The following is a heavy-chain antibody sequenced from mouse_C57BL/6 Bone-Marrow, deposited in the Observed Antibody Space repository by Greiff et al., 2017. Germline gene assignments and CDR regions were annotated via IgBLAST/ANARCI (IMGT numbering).Heavy chain of an antibody. CDR2: ITPSSGYT. Sequence: VQRVEPGAELAKPGASVKLSCKASGYTFTSYWMHWVKQRPGQGLEWIGYITPSSGYTKYNQKFKDKATLTADKSSSTAYMQLSSLTSEDSAVYYCARRVYGAWFAYWGQGTLVTVSA. D-gene: IGHD1-1*02. J-gene: IGHJ3*01. CDR3: ARRVYGAWFAY. V-gene: IGHV1-7*01. CDR1: GYTFTSYW.